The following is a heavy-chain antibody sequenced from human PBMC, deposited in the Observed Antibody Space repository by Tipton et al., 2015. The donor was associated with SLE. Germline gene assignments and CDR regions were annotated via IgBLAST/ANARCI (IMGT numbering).Heavy chain of an antibody. CDR1: GGSIGTFY. D-gene: IGHD3-22*01. J-gene: IGHJ3*02. CDR3: ARDDDSSGYDGRGDAFDI. V-gene: IGHV4-59*01. CDR2: IYYTGSA. Sequence: TLSLTCTISGGSIGTFYWSWVRQPPGKRLEWVGYIYYTGSADYNPSVKSRVAISIDTSKKQFSLRVRSVTAADSAVYYCARDDDSSGYDGRGDAFDIWGQGTMVTVSS.